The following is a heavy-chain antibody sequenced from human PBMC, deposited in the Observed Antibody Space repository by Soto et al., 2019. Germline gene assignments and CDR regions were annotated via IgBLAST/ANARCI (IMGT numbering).Heavy chain of an antibody. CDR3: AGQRGPLNWFDP. V-gene: IGHV3-74*01. J-gene: IGHJ5*02. CDR1: GFTFSNYY. CDR2: ISSDGTTT. Sequence: GGSLRLSCAASGFTFSNYYMHWVRQAPGKGPVWVSRISSDGTTTTYADSVKGRFTISRDNAKNTLYLQVNSLRADDTAVYYCAGQRGPLNWFDPWGQGTLVTVSS.